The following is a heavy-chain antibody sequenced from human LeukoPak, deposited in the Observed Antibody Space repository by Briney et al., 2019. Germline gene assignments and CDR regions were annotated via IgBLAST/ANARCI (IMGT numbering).Heavy chain of an antibody. V-gene: IGHV3-30-3*01. CDR3: AREPIGGEDYYYGMDV. Sequence: GGSLRLSCAASGFTFSSYAMHWVRQAPGKGLEWVAVISHDGSNKYYADSVKGRFTISRDNSKNTLYLQMNSLRAEDTAVYYCAREPIGGEDYYYGMDVWGQGTTVTVSS. D-gene: IGHD3-10*01. CDR2: ISHDGSNK. CDR1: GFTFSSYA. J-gene: IGHJ6*02.